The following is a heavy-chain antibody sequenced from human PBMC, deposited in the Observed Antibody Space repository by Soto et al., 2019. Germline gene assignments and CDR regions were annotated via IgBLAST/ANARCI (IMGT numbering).Heavy chain of an antibody. CDR3: ARDSGGYSSSWYSH. CDR1: GGSISSYY. Sequence: SETLSLTCTVSGGSISSYYWSWIRQPPGKGLEWIGYINYSGSTNYNPSLKSRATISVDTSKNQFSLKLSSVTAADTAVYYCARDSGGYSSSWYSHWGQGTLVTVSS. V-gene: IGHV4-59*01. D-gene: IGHD6-13*01. J-gene: IGHJ4*02. CDR2: INYSGST.